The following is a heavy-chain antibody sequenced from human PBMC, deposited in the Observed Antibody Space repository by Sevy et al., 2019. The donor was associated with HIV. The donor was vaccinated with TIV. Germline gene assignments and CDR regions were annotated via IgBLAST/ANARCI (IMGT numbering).Heavy chain of an antibody. V-gene: IGHV3-7*01. CDR3: AREVGGYNWRPYYFDS. J-gene: IGHJ4*02. CDR2: IKQDESEK. Sequence: GSLRLSCAASGFTFTDYWMSWVRQTPWKGLEWVATIKQDESEKYYVDSVKGRFAISRDNGKNSVSLQMNGLRAEDTALYYCAREVGGYNWRPYYFDSWGQGTLVTVSS. CDR1: GFTFTDYW. D-gene: IGHD5-12*01.